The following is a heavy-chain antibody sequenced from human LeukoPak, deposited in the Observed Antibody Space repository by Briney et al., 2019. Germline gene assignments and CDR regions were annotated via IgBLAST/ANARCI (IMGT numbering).Heavy chain of an antibody. Sequence: RTGGSLRLSCAASGFTFSSYWMHWVRQAPGKGLVWVSRINSDGSSTSYADPVKGRFTISRDNAKNTLYLQMNSLRAEDTAVYYCTTASPIVGATRDDYWGQGTLVTVSS. CDR1: GFTFSSYW. J-gene: IGHJ4*02. D-gene: IGHD1-26*01. V-gene: IGHV3-74*01. CDR3: TTASPIVGATRDDY. CDR2: INSDGSST.